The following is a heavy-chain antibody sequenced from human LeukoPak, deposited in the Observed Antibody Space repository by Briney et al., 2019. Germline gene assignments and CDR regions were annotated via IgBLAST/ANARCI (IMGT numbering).Heavy chain of an antibody. CDR2: ISPSGNYI. CDR1: GFTFSSHS. D-gene: IGHD2-2*01. V-gene: IGHV3-21*01. Sequence: GGSLRLSCAASGFTFSSHSMNWVRQAPGKGLEWVSSISPSGNYIYYADSLEGRFTISRDNAKNSLYLQMNSLRAEDTAVYYCARDLSSSTSCYSYWGQETLVTVSS. J-gene: IGHJ4*02. CDR3: ARDLSSSTSCYSY.